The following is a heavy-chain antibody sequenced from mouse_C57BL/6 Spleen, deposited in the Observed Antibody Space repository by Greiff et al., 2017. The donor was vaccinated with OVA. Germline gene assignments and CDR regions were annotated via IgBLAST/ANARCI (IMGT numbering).Heavy chain of an antibody. J-gene: IGHJ1*03. V-gene: IGHV3-6*01. Sequence: EVQLQESGPGLVKPSQSLSLTCSVTGYSITSGYYWNWIRQFPGNKLEWMGYISYDGSNNYNPSLKNRISITRDTSKNQFFLKLNSVTTEDTATXYCARALRGSSYDWYFDVWGTGTTVTVSS. CDR2: ISYDGSN. CDR3: ARALRGSSYDWYFDV. D-gene: IGHD1-1*01. CDR1: GYSITSGYY.